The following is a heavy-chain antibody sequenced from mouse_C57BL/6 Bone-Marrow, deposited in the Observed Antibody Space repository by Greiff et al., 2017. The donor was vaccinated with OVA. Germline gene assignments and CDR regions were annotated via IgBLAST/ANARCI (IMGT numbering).Heavy chain of an antibody. J-gene: IGHJ2*01. CDR1: GYTFTSYT. CDR3: ARGLGSSYGY. V-gene: IGHV1-4*01. D-gene: IGHD1-1*01. CDR2: INPSSGYT. Sequence: QVHVKQSGAELARPGASVKMSCKASGYTFTSYTMHWVKQRPGQGLEWIGYINPSSGYTKYNQNLKDKATLTADKSSSTAYMQMSSLTTEDSAVYYCARGLGSSYGYWGQGTTLTVSS.